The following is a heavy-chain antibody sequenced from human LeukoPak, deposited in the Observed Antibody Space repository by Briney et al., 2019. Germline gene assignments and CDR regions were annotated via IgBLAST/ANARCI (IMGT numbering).Heavy chain of an antibody. CDR3: ARKGVGALMLDY. Sequence: ASVKVSCKASGYTFTRYYLHWVRQAPGQGLEWMGIINPCAGSTRFAQTVQGRVTMTRDTSTSTVYMELSSLRSEDTAVYYCARKGVGALMLDYWGQGTMLADSS. CDR2: INPCAGST. CDR1: GYTFTRYY. D-gene: IGHD1-26*01. V-gene: IGHV1-46*01. J-gene: IGHJ4*02.